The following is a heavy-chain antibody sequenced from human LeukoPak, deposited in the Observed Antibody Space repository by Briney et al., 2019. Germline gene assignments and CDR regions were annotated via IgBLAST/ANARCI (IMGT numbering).Heavy chain of an antibody. CDR3: AREGWDQRDTAAFDH. Sequence: GASVKVSCKASGYTFTGYYMHWVRQAPGQGLEWMGWINPNSGGTNYAQKFQGRVTMTRDTSISTVYMELSRLGRDDTAVYYCAREGWDQRDTAAFDHWGQGTLVTVSS. V-gene: IGHV1-2*02. J-gene: IGHJ4*02. CDR2: INPNSGGT. D-gene: IGHD6-19*01. CDR1: GYTFTGYY.